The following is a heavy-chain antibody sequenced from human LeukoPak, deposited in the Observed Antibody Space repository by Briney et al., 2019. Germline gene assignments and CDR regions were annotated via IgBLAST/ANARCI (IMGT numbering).Heavy chain of an antibody. Sequence: SETLSLTCTVSGDSISSYYWSWIRQPPGKGLEWIGYIYYSGSTNYNPSLKSRVTISVDTSKNQFSLKLSSVTAADTAVYYCARGSGSATSFDYWGQGTLVTVSS. CDR1: GDSISSYY. J-gene: IGHJ4*02. D-gene: IGHD1-26*01. V-gene: IGHV4-59*01. CDR3: ARGSGSATSFDY. CDR2: IYYSGST.